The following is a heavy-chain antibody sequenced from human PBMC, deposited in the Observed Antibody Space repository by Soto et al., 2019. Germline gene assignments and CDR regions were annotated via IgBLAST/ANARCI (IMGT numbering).Heavy chain of an antibody. CDR2: VTGDGVTT. Sequence: GGSLRLSCAASGLTFSNDAMSWVRQAPGKGLEWVSTVTGDGVTTSYADSVKGRFTISRDNSKNTLYLQMSGLRADDTAVYYCAKRLSYYFDSWGHGTLVTVSS. D-gene: IGHD3-16*02. V-gene: IGHV3-23*01. CDR3: AKRLSYYFDS. J-gene: IGHJ4*01. CDR1: GLTFSNDA.